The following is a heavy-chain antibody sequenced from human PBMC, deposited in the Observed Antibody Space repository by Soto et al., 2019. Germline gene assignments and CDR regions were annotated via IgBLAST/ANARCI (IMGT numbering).Heavy chain of an antibody. CDR3: ARQLGMGAFDI. CDR2: ISYDGSNT. D-gene: IGHD7-27*01. J-gene: IGHJ3*02. CDR1: GFTLSSYG. V-gene: IGHV3-30*03. Sequence: QVRLVESGRDVVQPGRSLRLTCVASGFTLSSYGMHWVRQAPGKGLEWVAVISYDGSNTYYADSVKGRFTISRDKSKNTLYLQMSSLRAEDTAVYYCARQLGMGAFDIWGQGTKVTVSS.